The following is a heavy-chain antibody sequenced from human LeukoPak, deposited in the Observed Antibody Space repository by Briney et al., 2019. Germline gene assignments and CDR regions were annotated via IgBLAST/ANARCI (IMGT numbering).Heavy chain of an antibody. CDR1: GGSISSSSYY. CDR2: IYYSGST. V-gene: IGHV4-39*01. D-gene: IGHD3-16*02. J-gene: IGHJ4*02. Sequence: SETLSLTCTVSGGSISSSSYYWGWIRQPPGKGLEWIGRIYYSGSTYYNPSLKSRVTISVDTSKNQFSLKLSSVTAADTAVYYCARHMVYDYVWGSYRPFDYWGQGTLVTVSS. CDR3: ARHMVYDYVWGSYRPFDY.